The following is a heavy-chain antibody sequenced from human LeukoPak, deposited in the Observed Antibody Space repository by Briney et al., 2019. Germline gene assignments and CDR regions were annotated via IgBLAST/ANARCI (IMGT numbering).Heavy chain of an antibody. CDR1: GSSFTSYG. CDR3: ANSGYDSSGLWYFDY. Sequence: ASVKVSCKASGSSFTSYGISWVRQAPGQGLEWMGWISAYNGNTNYAQKLQGRVTMTTDTSTSTAYMELRSLRSDDTAVYYCANSGYDSSGLWYFDYWGQGTLVTVSS. D-gene: IGHD3-22*01. CDR2: ISAYNGNT. J-gene: IGHJ4*02. V-gene: IGHV1-18*01.